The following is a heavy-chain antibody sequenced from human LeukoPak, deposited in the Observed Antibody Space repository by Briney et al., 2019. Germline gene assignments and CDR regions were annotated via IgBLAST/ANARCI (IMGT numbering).Heavy chain of an antibody. V-gene: IGHV4-38-2*02. J-gene: IGHJ3*02. Sequence: KPSETLSLXCTVSGYSISSGYYWGWILQPPGKGLEWIGSIYHSGSTYYNPSLKSRVTISVDTSKNQFSLKLSSVTAADTAVYYCAREGITMIKAPVAFDIWGQGTMVTVSS. CDR3: AREGITMIKAPVAFDI. CDR1: GYSISSGYY. D-gene: IGHD3-22*01. CDR2: IYHSGST.